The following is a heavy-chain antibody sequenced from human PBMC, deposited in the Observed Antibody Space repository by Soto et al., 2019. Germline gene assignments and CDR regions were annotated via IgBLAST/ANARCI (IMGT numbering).Heavy chain of an antibody. Sequence: EVQLVESGGGLVKPGGSLRLSCAASGFTFSSYSMNWVRQAPGKGLEWVSSISSSSSYIYYADSVKGRFTISRDNAKNSRFLQMNSLRAEDTAVYYCARDGRSEGESDYWGQGTLVTVSS. J-gene: IGHJ4*02. CDR1: GFTFSSYS. CDR3: ARDGRSEGESDY. D-gene: IGHD1-26*01. V-gene: IGHV3-21*01. CDR2: ISSSSSYI.